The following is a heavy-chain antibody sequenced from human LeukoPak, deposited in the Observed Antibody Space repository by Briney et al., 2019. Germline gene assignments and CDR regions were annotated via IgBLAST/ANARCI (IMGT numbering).Heavy chain of an antibody. V-gene: IGHV3-20*04. D-gene: IGHD5-18*01. Sequence: GGSLRLSCAASGFTFDDYAMSWVRQAPGKGLEWVSGINWDGASTGYADSEKGRFTISRDNATNSLYLQMNSLRAEDTALYYRARDPRGYSYGYWYFDLWGRGTLVTVSS. J-gene: IGHJ2*01. CDR3: ARDPRGYSYGYWYFDL. CDR2: INWDGAST. CDR1: GFTFDDYA.